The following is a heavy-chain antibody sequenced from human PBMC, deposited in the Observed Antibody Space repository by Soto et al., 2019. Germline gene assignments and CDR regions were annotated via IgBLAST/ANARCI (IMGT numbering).Heavy chain of an antibody. J-gene: IGHJ4*02. Sequence: HPGGSLRLSCAASGFAFSSFWMSWVRQAPGKGLEWVASIRQDGGEEYYVDSVKGRFIISRDNAKNSLYLQMNSLRADDTAVYYCARDPYYGSGSYYILFDYWGQGSLVTVSS. D-gene: IGHD3-10*01. V-gene: IGHV3-7*01. CDR2: IRQDGGEE. CDR3: ARDPYYGSGSYYILFDY. CDR1: GFAFSSFW.